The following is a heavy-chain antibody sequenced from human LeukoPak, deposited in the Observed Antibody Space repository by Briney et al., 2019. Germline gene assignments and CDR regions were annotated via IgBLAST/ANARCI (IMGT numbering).Heavy chain of an antibody. D-gene: IGHD1-26*01. CDR2: INPSGGST. J-gene: IGHJ4*02. Sequence: RWASVKVSCKASGYTFTTYAMNWVRQAPGQGLEWMGIINPSGGSTSYAQKFQGRVTMTRDMSTSTVYMELSSLRSEDTAVYYCARDPSGSYPYFDYWGQGTLVTVSS. CDR1: GYTFTTYA. V-gene: IGHV1-46*01. CDR3: ARDPSGSYPYFDY.